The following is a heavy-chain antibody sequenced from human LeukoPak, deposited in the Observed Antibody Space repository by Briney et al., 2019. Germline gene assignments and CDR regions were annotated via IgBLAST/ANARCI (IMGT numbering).Heavy chain of an antibody. Sequence: GGSQRLSCAASGFTFNRNWMSWLRQAPGKGLEWVANIKEDGSVKNYEDSVKGRFTISRDNAANSVSLLLNSLRAEDTAVYYCARDVGKGYSDYWGQGTLVTVSS. CDR2: IKEDGSVK. CDR1: GFTFNRNW. CDR3: ARDVGKGYSDY. V-gene: IGHV3-7*04. J-gene: IGHJ4*02.